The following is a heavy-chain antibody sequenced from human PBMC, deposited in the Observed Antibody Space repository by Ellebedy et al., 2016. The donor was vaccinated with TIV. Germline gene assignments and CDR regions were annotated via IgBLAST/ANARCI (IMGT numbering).Heavy chain of an antibody. CDR3: VRARPYCGGDCFSFGN. CDR1: GFTFSSYG. D-gene: IGHD2-21*02. V-gene: IGHV3-30*03. CDR2: ISYDGDYK. Sequence: GGSLRLXXAASGFTFSSYGMHWVRQAPGKGLEWVAVISYDGDYKYYADSVKGRFTISRDNAKNTLYLQMHSLRAEDTAVYYCVRARPYCGGDCFSFGNWGQGSLVTVSS. J-gene: IGHJ4*02.